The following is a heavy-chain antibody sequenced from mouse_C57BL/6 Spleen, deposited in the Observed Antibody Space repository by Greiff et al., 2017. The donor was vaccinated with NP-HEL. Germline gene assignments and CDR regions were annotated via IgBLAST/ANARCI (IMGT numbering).Heavy chain of an antibody. V-gene: IGHV1-81*01. J-gene: IGHJ2*01. D-gene: IGHD1-1*01. CDR1: GYTFTSYG. CDR3: ARPYGSSYASYFDY. Sequence: VQLQQSGAELARPGASVKLSCKASGYTFTSYGISWVKQRTGQGLEWIGEIYPRSGNTYYNEKFKGKATLTADKSSSTAYMELRSLTSEDSAVYVCARPYGSSYASYFDYWGQGTTLTVSA. CDR2: IYPRSGNT.